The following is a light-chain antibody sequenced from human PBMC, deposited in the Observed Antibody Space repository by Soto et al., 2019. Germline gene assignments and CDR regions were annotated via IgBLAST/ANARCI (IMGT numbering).Light chain of an antibody. CDR3: QKYDDVPWT. Sequence: DIQMTQSPSTLSASVGDRVTITCRASQGIGNYLAWYQQKPGKVPKILIYAAFTLQSGVPSRFSATGSGTDFTLTISSLQPEDVATYYCQKYDDVPWTFGQGTKVDIK. V-gene: IGKV1-27*01. CDR2: AAF. J-gene: IGKJ1*01. CDR1: QGIGNY.